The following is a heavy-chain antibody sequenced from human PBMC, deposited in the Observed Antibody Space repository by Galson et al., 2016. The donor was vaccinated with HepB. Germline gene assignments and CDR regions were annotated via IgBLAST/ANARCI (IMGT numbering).Heavy chain of an antibody. V-gene: IGHV5-51*01. J-gene: IGHJ2*01. CDR2: IYPDNSET. CDR3: ARESFYDFWSGFYTRKWYFDL. Sequence: QSGAEVKMPGESLKISCTGSGYTFSTSWIAWVRQMPGKGLEWMGIIYPDNSETTYSPSFQGQVTVSADKSISTAYLQFSSLKASDTAIYYCARESFYDFWSGFYTRKWYFDLWGRGTLVTVSA. D-gene: IGHD3-3*01. CDR1: GYTFSTSW.